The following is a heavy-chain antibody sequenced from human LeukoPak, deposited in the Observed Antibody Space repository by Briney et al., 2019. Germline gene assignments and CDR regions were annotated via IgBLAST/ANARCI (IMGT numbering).Heavy chain of an antibody. CDR1: GFTFMKYA. CDR3: ARDLSERYSTDY. J-gene: IGHJ4*02. V-gene: IGHV3-30-3*01. CDR2: ISWDGNTK. Sequence: GGSLRLSCAVSGFTFMKYAIHWVRQAPGKGLEWVAFISWDGNTKYYADSVKGRFTISRDNSQNTLDLQMNSLRAEDTAVYYCARDLSERYSTDYWGQGTLVTVSS. D-gene: IGHD1-26*01.